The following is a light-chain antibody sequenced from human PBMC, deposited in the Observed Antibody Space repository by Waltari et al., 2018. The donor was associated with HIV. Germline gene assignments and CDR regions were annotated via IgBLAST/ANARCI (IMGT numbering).Light chain of an antibody. J-gene: IGKJ1*01. CDR2: GAS. Sequence: EIVLTQSPGTLSLSPGERATLSCRASHTVTNKFLAWHQQSPGQAPSLLNYGASTRATGIPDRCSGSGFGTDFTLTISRLEPEDFAVYYCQQYGAAPWTFGQGTKVEMK. CDR1: HTVTNKF. CDR3: QQYGAAPWT. V-gene: IGKV3-20*01.